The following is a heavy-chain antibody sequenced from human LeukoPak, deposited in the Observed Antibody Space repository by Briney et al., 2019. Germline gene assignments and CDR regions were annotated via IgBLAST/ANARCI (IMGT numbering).Heavy chain of an antibody. CDR3: ARCYYDSSGYYYPLDY. Sequence: GGSLRLSCAASGFTFSSYSMNWVRQAPGKGLEWVSYISSSSSTIYYADSVKGRFTISRDNAKNSLYLQMNSLRAEDTAVYYCARCYYDSSGYYYPLDYWGQGTLVTVSS. D-gene: IGHD3-22*01. CDR1: GFTFSSYS. V-gene: IGHV3-48*04. CDR2: ISSSSSTI. J-gene: IGHJ4*02.